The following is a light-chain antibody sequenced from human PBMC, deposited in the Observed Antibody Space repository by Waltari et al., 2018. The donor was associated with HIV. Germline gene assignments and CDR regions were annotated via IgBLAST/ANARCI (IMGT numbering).Light chain of an antibody. CDR3: QQSSTTPFT. Sequence: DIQMTQSPSSLSAYIGDTVAITCRASQSVGSYLNWYQQTPGRAPRLLISDASTLQGRVPSRFRGSGSGTDFTLTISSLQPEDLAIYYCQQSSTTPFTFGQGTKLQIK. V-gene: IGKV1-39*01. CDR2: DAS. CDR1: QSVGSY. J-gene: IGKJ2*01.